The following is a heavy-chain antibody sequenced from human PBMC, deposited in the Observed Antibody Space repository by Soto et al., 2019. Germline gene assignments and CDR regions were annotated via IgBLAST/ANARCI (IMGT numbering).Heavy chain of an antibody. CDR3: ARDVAPAGIPLPVDY. Sequence: QVQLVQSGAELRKPGASVKVSCKASGYPFISYGFSWVRQAPGQGLEWLGWISAYNGDTKYEQKFKGRITMTTDTSTSTAYMELRSLKSDDTAVYYCARDVAPAGIPLPVDYWGQGTLVTVSS. CDR1: GYPFISYG. J-gene: IGHJ4*02. D-gene: IGHD6-13*01. CDR2: ISAYNGDT. V-gene: IGHV1-18*01.